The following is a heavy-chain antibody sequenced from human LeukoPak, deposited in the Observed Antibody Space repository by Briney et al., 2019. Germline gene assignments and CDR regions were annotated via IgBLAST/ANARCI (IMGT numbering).Heavy chain of an antibody. D-gene: IGHD6-13*01. CDR1: GGTFSSYA. Sequence: ASVKVSCKASGGTFSSYAISWVRQAPGQGLEWMGWLNPNSGNTGYAQKFQGRVTMTTNTSISTAYMELNSLRSDDTAVYYCARGRLMYSSSWSPPDYWGQGTLVTVSS. V-gene: IGHV1-8*02. J-gene: IGHJ4*02. CDR2: LNPNSGNT. CDR3: ARGRLMYSSSWSPPDY.